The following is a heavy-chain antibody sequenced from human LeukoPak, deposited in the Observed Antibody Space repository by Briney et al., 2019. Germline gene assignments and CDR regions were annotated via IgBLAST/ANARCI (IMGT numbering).Heavy chain of an antibody. V-gene: IGHV3-30*04. CDR3: ARVRAYPYNSSPRHWFNP. J-gene: IGHJ5*02. D-gene: IGHD1-14*01. CDR1: HYTFSYYF. CDR2: ISDDGTSE. Sequence: GGSLRLSCEGSHYTFSYYFMYWARQAPGKELEWVAAISDDGTSEHYADSLKGRFTISRDNSKNSLYLQMNRLRTEDAAMYYCARVRAYPYNSSPRHWFNPWGQGTLVTVSS.